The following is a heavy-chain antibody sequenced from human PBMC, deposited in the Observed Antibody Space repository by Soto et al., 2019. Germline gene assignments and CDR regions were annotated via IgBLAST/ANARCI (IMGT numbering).Heavy chain of an antibody. CDR3: AKNPCGGSGGNCYSGGYYYYYNGMDV. D-gene: IGHD2-15*01. CDR2: IYYSWST. Sequence: PSETLSLTCTVSGGPISSYYLSWILQPPGTGLEWIGYIYYSWSTNYNPSLKSRGPISVDTSKNQFSLKLSSVTAADTAVYYCAKNPCGGSGGNCYSGGYYYYYNGMDVWGQGTTGTVS. V-gene: IGHV4-59*01. CDR1: GGPISSYY. J-gene: IGHJ6*02.